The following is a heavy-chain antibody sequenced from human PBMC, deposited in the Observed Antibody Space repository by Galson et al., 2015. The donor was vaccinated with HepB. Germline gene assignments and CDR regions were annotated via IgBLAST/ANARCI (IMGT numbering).Heavy chain of an antibody. CDR1: GYTLTELS. CDR2: FDPEDGET. Sequence: SVKVSCKVSGYTLTELSMHWVRQAPGKGLEWMGGFDPEDGETIYAQKFRGRVTMTEDTSTDTAYMELSSLRSEDTAVYYCATRGSYHLDEWELQVPFDYWGQGTLVTVSS. V-gene: IGHV1-24*01. CDR3: ATRGSYHLDEWELQVPFDY. D-gene: IGHD1-26*01. J-gene: IGHJ4*02.